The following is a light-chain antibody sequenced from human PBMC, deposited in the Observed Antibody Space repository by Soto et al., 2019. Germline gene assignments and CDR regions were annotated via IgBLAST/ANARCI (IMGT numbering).Light chain of an antibody. CDR1: QSVSSNY. V-gene: IGKV3-20*01. CDR3: QHYGSSSWT. J-gene: IGKJ1*01. CDR2: GAS. Sequence: EIVLTQSPGTLSLSPGDRATLSCRASQSVSSNYLAWYQQQKPGQAPRPLIYGASSRATGVPDRFSGSVSGTDFTLSISRLRPEDFVVYYCQHYGSSSWTFGQGTKVEIK.